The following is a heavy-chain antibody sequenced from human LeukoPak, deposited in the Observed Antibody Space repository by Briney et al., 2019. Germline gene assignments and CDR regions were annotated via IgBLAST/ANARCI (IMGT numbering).Heavy chain of an antibody. CDR3: ARHRVYDAFGI. CDR1: GGSISSYY. CDR2: IYYSGST. J-gene: IGHJ3*02. Sequence: PSETLSLTCTVSGGSISSYYWSWIRQPPGKGLEWIGYIYYSGSTNYNPSLKSRVTISVDTSKNQFSLKLSSVTAADTAVYYCARHRVYDAFGIWGQGTMVTVSS. V-gene: IGHV4-59*08. D-gene: IGHD2-8*01.